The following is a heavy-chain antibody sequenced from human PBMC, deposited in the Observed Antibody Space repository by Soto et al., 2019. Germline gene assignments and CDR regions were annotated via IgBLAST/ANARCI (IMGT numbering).Heavy chain of an antibody. CDR1: GDSMSSYY. CDR2: IYYSGST. J-gene: IGHJ4*02. CDR3: ARAKSNYQTFDH. D-gene: IGHD4-4*01. Sequence: SETLSLTCTVSGDSMSSYYWSWIRQPPGKGLEWIGYIYYSGSTTYNPSLRSRVTMSVDTSKNQFSLRLSSVNAADTAVYYCARAKSNYQTFDHWGQGSQVTVSS. V-gene: IGHV4-59*01.